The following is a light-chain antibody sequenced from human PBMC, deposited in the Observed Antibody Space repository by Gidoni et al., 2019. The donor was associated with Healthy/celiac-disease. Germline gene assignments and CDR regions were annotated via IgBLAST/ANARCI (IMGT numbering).Light chain of an antibody. V-gene: IGKV3-11*01. CDR3: QQRSNWYT. J-gene: IGKJ2*01. Sequence: IVFTQSPATLSLSPGERATLSCRASQSVSNYLAWYQQKPGQAPRLLIYDASNRTTGIPARFSGGGSGTDFTLTISSLEPEDFAVYYCQQRSNWYTFGQGTKLEIK. CDR1: QSVSNY. CDR2: DAS.